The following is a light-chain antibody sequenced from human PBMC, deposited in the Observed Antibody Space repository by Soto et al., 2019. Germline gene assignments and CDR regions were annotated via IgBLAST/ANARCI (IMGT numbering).Light chain of an antibody. CDR2: GAS. V-gene: IGKV3-15*01. J-gene: IGKJ1*01. CDR1: QSVSSN. Sequence: EIVMTQSPATLSVSPGERATLSCRASQSVSSNLAWYQQKPGQSPRLLIYGASTRATGIPARFSGSGSGTEFTLTISSLQSEDFAVYYCQQYHNWPPWTFGQGTKVEI. CDR3: QQYHNWPPWT.